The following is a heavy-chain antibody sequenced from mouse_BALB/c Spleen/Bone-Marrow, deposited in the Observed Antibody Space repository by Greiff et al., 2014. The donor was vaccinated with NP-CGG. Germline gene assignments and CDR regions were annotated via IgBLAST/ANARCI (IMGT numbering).Heavy chain of an antibody. D-gene: IGHD2-3*01. J-gene: IGHJ3*01. V-gene: IGHV4-1*02. CDR2: INLDSRTI. Sequence: ESGGGLVQPGGSLKLSCAASGFDFSGYWMTWVRQAPGKGLEWIGEINLDSRTINYKPSLKEKFIMSRDNAKNTLYLQMSKVRSEDPALYYCARNGYYGWITYWGQGTLVTVSA. CDR3: ARNGYYGWITY. CDR1: GFDFSGYW.